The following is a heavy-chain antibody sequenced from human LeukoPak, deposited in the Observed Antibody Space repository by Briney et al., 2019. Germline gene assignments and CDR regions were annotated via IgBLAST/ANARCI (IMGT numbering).Heavy chain of an antibody. CDR1: GFTFSSYS. D-gene: IGHD4-17*01. CDR3: ARGYGDYPHFHY. Sequence: GGSLRLSCAASGFTFSSYSMNWVRQAPGKGLEWVSSISSSSSYIYYADSVKGRSTISRDNAKNSLYLQMNSLRAEDTAVYYCARGYGDYPHFHYWGQGTLVTVPS. CDR2: ISSSSSYI. V-gene: IGHV3-21*01. J-gene: IGHJ4*02.